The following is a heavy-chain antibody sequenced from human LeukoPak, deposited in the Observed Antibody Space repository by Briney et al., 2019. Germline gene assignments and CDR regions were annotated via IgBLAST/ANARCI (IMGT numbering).Heavy chain of an antibody. Sequence: SETLSLTCAVYGGSFSGYYWSWIRQPPGKGLEWIGGINHSGSTNYNSSLKSRVTISVDTSKNQFSLKLSSVTAADTAVYYCAREVVPAARSYYYYMDVWGKGTTVTVSS. J-gene: IGHJ6*03. CDR2: INHSGST. CDR3: AREVVPAARSYYYYMDV. D-gene: IGHD2-2*01. V-gene: IGHV4-34*01. CDR1: GGSFSGYY.